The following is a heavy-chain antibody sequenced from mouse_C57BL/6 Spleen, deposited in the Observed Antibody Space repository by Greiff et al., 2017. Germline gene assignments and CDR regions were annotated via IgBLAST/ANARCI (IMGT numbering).Heavy chain of an antibody. J-gene: IGHJ2*01. CDR1: GFTFSDYG. D-gene: IGHD1-1*01. Sequence: DVMLVESGGGLVKPGGSLKLSCAASGFTFSDYGMHWVRQAPEKGLEWVAYISSGSSTIYYADTVKGRFTISRDKARNTLFLQITRLRAEDTAMYYCARDYYGSSYDYWGQGTTLTVSS. CDR3: ARDYYGSSYDY. CDR2: ISSGSSTI. V-gene: IGHV5-17*01.